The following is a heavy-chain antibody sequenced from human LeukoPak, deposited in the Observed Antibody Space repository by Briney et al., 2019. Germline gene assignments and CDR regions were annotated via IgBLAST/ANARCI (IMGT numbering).Heavy chain of an antibody. J-gene: IGHJ3*02. D-gene: IGHD4-17*01. CDR3: ARVLAGDYGDYPDAFDI. Sequence: SETLSLTCTVSGGSISSSSYYWGWIRQPPGKGLEWIGSIYHSGSTYYNPSLKSRVTISVDTSKNQFSLKLSSVTAADTAVYYCARVLAGDYGDYPDAFDIWGQGTMVTVSS. CDR1: GGSISSSSYY. V-gene: IGHV4-39*07. CDR2: IYHSGST.